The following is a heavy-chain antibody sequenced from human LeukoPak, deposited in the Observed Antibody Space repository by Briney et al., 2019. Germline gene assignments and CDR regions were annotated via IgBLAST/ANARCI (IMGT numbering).Heavy chain of an antibody. D-gene: IGHD6-19*01. CDR1: GGTFSSYA. J-gene: IGHJ4*02. CDR2: IIPILGIA. V-gene: IGHV1-69*04. Sequence: SVKVSCKASGGTFSSYAISWVRQAPGQGLEWMGRIIPILGIANYAQKFQGRVTITADKSTSTAYMELSSLRSDDTAVYYCARDPPHSSGPTSPCFEYWGQGTLVTVSS. CDR3: ARDPPHSSGPTSPCFEY.